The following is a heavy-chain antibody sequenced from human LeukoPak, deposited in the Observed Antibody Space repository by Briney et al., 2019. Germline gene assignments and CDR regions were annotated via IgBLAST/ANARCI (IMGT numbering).Heavy chain of an antibody. D-gene: IGHD4-23*01. J-gene: IGHJ4*02. CDR3: AKDPSTGRWMRGELCDY. CDR1: GFTFSSYA. V-gene: IGHV3-30-3*01. Sequence: GGSLRLSCAASGFTFSSYAMHWVRQAPGKGLEWVAVISYDGSNKYYADSVKGRFTISRDNSKNTLYLQMNSLRAEDTAVYYCAKDPSTGRWMRGELCDYWGQGTLVTVSS. CDR2: ISYDGSNK.